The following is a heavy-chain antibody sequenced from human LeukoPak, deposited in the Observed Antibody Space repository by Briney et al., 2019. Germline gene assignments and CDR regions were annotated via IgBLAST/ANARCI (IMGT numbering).Heavy chain of an antibody. J-gene: IGHJ4*02. CDR2: ISYDGSNK. CDR1: GFTFSSYG. D-gene: IGHD3-22*01. CDR3: AKAAKYYYDSSDYYDY. Sequence: GGSLRLSCAASGFTFSSYGMYWVRQAPGKGLEWVAAISYDGSNKYYADSVKGRFTISRDNSKNTLYLQMNSLRAEDTAVYYCAKAAKYYYDSSDYYDYWGQGTLVTVSS. V-gene: IGHV3-30*18.